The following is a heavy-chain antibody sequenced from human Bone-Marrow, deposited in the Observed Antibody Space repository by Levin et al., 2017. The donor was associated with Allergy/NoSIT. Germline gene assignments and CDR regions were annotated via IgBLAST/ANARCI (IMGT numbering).Heavy chain of an antibody. V-gene: IGHV4-61*01. CDR1: GGSVSSGSYY. D-gene: IGHD2-21*01. Sequence: SETLSLTCTVSGGSVSSGSYYWNWFRQPPGKGLEWIAYIYYSGKNNYNPSLKSRVSTSVDASKNQFSLKLNSVTAADTAVYFCARGIAWHVDYWGQGTLVPVSS. CDR2: IYYSGKN. CDR3: ARGIAWHVDY. J-gene: IGHJ4*02.